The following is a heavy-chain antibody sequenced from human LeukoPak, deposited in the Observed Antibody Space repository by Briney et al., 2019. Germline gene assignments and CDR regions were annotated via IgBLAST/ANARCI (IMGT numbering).Heavy chain of an antibody. D-gene: IGHD6-19*01. J-gene: IGHJ6*02. CDR1: GGSISTHY. CDR3: ARDAGQLLVGSYFYYGMDV. CDR2: IYTSGGT. Sequence: PSETLSLTCSLSGGSISTHYWSWIRQPAGKGLEWIGRIYTSGGTNYNPSLKSRVTMSVDTSKNQFSLKLSSVTAADTAVYYCARDAGQLLVGSYFYYGMDVWGQGTTVTVSS. V-gene: IGHV4-4*07.